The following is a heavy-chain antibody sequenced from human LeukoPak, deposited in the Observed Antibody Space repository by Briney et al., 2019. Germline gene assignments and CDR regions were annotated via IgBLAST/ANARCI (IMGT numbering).Heavy chain of an antibody. CDR3: AREALRFLEWPDAFDI. CDR1: GFTFSSYW. V-gene: IGHV3-74*01. CDR2: IASDGSST. D-gene: IGHD3-3*01. J-gene: IGHJ3*02. Sequence: GGSLRLSCAASGFTFSSYWMNWVRQAPGKGLVWVSRIASDGSSTTYADSVKGRFSISRDNAKNTLYLQMNSLRVEDTAVYYCAREALRFLEWPDAFDIWGQGTMVTVSS.